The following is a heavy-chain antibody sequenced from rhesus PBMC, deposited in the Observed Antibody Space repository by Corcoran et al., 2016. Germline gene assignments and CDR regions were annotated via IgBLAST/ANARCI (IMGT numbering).Heavy chain of an antibody. CDR1: GGSISDSYR. CDR2: IYGGSTSS. D-gene: IGHD3-16*01. CDR3: ARDLDYSVGGGLDS. J-gene: IGHJ6*01. Sequence: QVQLQESGPGVVKPSETLSLTCAVSGGSISDSYRWSWIRQPPGKGLEWIGYIYGGSTSSNYNPTLKSPFTISKDTSKNQFSLKLSSVTAADTAVYYCARDLDYSVGGGLDSWGQGVVVTVSS. V-gene: IGHV4S10*01.